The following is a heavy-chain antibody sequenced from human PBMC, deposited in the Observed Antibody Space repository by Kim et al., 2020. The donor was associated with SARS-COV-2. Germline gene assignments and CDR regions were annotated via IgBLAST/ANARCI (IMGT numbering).Heavy chain of an antibody. CDR1: GFTFSNAW. V-gene: IGHV3-15*01. Sequence: GGSLRLSCAASGFTFSNAWMSWVRQAPGKGLEWVGRIKSKTDGGTTDYAAPVKGRFTISRDDSKNTLYLQMNSLKTEDTAVYYCTTGAYLPGRYCSSTSCYRHFDYWGQGTLVTVSS. CDR3: TTGAYLPGRYCSSTSCYRHFDY. J-gene: IGHJ4*02. CDR2: IKSKTDGGTT. D-gene: IGHD2-2*01.